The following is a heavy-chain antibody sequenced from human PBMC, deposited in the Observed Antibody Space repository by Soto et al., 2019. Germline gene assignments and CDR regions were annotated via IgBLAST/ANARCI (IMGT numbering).Heavy chain of an antibody. CDR2: ISGSGGST. Sequence: PGGSLRLSCAASGFTFSSYAMSWVRQAPGKGLEWVSAISGSGGSTYYAESVKGRFTISRDNSKNTLYLQMNSLRAEDTAVYYCAKLTFGELSLSQFYYYYYGMDVWGQGTTVTVSS. CDR3: AKLTFGELSLSQFYYYYYGMDV. D-gene: IGHD3-16*02. J-gene: IGHJ6*02. V-gene: IGHV3-23*01. CDR1: GFTFSSYA.